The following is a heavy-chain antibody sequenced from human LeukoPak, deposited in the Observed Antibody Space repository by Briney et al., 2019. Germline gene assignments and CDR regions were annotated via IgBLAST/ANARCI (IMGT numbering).Heavy chain of an antibody. D-gene: IGHD3-22*01. CDR3: ARDHHYYDSSGYYYSAAFDI. V-gene: IGHV4-59*01. Sequence: PSETLSLTCTVSGGSISSYYWSWIRQPPGKGLEWIGYIYYSGSTNYNPSLKSRVTISVDTSKSQFSLKLSSVTAADTAVYYCARDHHYYDSSGYYYSAAFDIWGQGTMVTVSS. CDR2: IYYSGST. CDR1: GGSISSYY. J-gene: IGHJ3*02.